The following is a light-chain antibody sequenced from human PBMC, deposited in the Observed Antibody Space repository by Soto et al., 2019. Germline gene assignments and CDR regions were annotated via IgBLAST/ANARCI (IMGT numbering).Light chain of an antibody. CDR3: AAWDDSLKGYV. CDR2: TSN. CDR1: SSNIGSNT. Sequence: QSVLTQAPSVSGTPGQRVTIFCFGSSSNIGSNTVNWYQQFPGTAPKLLIYTSNQRPSGVPDRFSGSKSGTSASLAISGLQSDDEADYYCAAWDDSLKGYVFGPGTKLTVL. V-gene: IGLV1-44*01. J-gene: IGLJ1*01.